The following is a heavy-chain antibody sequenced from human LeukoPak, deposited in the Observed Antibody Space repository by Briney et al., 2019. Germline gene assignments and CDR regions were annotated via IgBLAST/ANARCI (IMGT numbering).Heavy chain of an antibody. D-gene: IGHD4-23*01. CDR3: TRGGYGGGSFDY. CDR2: VRVKGYGATT. J-gene: IGHJ4*02. V-gene: IGHV3-49*04. Sequence: GGSLRLSCTASGFTFGDYAMSWVRQAPGKGLGWVGFVRVKGYGATTEYAVSVKGRFTISRDDSKSIAYLQMNSLKTDDTGVYYCTRGGYGGGSFDYWGQGTLVTVSS. CDR1: GFTFGDYA.